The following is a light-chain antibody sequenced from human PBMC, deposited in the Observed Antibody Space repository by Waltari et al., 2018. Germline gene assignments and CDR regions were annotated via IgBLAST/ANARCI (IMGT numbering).Light chain of an antibody. J-gene: IGKJ2*01. CDR2: GAS. CDR1: QNVGTK. CDR3: QQYLQWPYT. Sequence: EIVMTQSPATLSVSPGERVTLSCGASQNVGTKLAWYQQKPGQSPSLLIYGASTRATDFPVRFSGSGSGTAFTLTITGLQSEDSAVYFCQQYLQWPYTFGQGTKLDFK. V-gene: IGKV3-15*01.